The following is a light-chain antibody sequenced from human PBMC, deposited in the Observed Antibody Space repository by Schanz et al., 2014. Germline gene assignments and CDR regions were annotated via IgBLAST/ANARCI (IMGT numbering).Light chain of an antibody. CDR2: AAS. J-gene: IGKJ4*01. CDR1: EDITVF. Sequence: IQLTQSPSSLSASVGDRVTISCRASEDITVFLAWYQQRPGQAPKLLIYAASILQSGVPSRFSGSGSGTEFSLTISGLQPDDFATYDCQQYFSYLPLTFGGGTRVEIK. CDR3: QQYFSYLPLT. V-gene: IGKV1-5*01.